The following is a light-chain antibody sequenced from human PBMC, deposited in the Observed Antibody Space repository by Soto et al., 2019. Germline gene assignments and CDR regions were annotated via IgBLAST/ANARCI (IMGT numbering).Light chain of an antibody. J-gene: IGKJ4*01. Sequence: DLQMTQSPSSVSASVGDRVTITCPASQGISSRLAWYQQKPGKAPNLLIYAAPSLQSGVPSRFSGSGSETDFTLTIGSLQPEDFATYYCQQSNSFPLTFGGGTKVEIK. V-gene: IGKV1-12*01. CDR2: AAP. CDR1: QGISSR. CDR3: QQSNSFPLT.